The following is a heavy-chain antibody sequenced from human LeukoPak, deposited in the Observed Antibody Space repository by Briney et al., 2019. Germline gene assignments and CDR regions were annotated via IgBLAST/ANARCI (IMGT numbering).Heavy chain of an antibody. Sequence: GGSLRLSCAASGFTFSNYAMSWVRQAPGKGLEWVSAITGSGGNTYHADSVKGRFTISRDNSKNTVFLQLNSLRAEDTAVYYCAKWGDYDVLTGYYVSDYWGQGTLVTVSS. CDR1: GFTFSNYA. CDR2: ITGSGGNT. D-gene: IGHD3-9*01. J-gene: IGHJ4*02. V-gene: IGHV3-23*01. CDR3: AKWGDYDVLTGYYVSDY.